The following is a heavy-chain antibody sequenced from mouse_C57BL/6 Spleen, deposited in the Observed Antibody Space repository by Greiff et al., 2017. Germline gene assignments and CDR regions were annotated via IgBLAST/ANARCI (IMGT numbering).Heavy chain of an antibody. Sequence: QVQLQQPGAELVKPGASVKMSCKASGYTFTSYWITWVKQRPGQGLEWIGDIYPGSGSTNYNEKFKSKATLTVDTSSSTAYMQLSSLTSEDSAVYSCATPSNYYGSSYDYWGQGTTLTVSS. CDR1: GYTFTSYW. CDR3: ATPSNYYGSSYDY. CDR2: IYPGSGST. V-gene: IGHV1-55*01. D-gene: IGHD1-1*01. J-gene: IGHJ2*01.